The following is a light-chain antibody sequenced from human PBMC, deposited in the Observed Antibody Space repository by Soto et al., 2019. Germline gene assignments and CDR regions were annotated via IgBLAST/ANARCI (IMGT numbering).Light chain of an antibody. CDR1: SSNIGNNY. V-gene: IGLV1-51*01. CDR2: DNN. CDR3: GTWDSSLSAAE. J-gene: IGLJ3*02. Sequence: QSALTQPPSVSAAPGQKVTISCSGSSSNIGNNYVSWYQQLPGTAPKLLIYDNNKRPSGIPDRFSGSKSGTSATLGITGLQTGDEADYYCGTWDSSLSAAEFGGGTKLTVL.